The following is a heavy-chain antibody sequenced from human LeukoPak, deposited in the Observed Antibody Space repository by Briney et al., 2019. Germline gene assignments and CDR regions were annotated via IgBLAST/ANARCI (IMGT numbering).Heavy chain of an antibody. D-gene: IGHD3-22*01. CDR1: GFTFRTYS. J-gene: IGHJ4*02. Sequence: PGGSLRLSCAPSGFTFRTYSMNWVRQAPGKGLEWVSSISTSSSYIYYADSVKGRFTISRDNAKNSLYLQLNSLRAEDTAVYYCARDITMIVVVTPSFDYWGQGTLVTVSS. CDR3: ARDITMIVVVTPSFDY. CDR2: ISTSSSYI. V-gene: IGHV3-21*01.